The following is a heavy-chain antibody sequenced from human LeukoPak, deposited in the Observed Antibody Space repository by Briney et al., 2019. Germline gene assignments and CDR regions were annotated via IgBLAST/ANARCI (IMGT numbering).Heavy chain of an antibody. CDR2: LSYSGNS. J-gene: IGHJ2*01. D-gene: IGHD3-22*01. Sequence: KPSETLSLTCNVPGGSIRSSYWSWVRQPPGKGMEFVGYLSYSGNSNYNPSLKGRVTISVDTSKTQFSLELTSVTAADTAVYYCARAQDHYDVGKFWYFDLWGRGILVTVSS. V-gene: IGHV4-59*01. CDR3: ARAQDHYDVGKFWYFDL. CDR1: GGSIRSSY.